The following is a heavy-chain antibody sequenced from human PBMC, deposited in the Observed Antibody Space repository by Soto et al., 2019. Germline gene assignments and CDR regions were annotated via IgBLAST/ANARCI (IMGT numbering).Heavy chain of an antibody. D-gene: IGHD1-1*01. J-gene: IGHJ2*01. Sequence: PXGSLLLSCAASGFTFSDCAVSGVRQAPGKGLEWVSVISVSGSSTYYADSVKGRFTISRDNSKNTLYLQMNSLRGEDTAVYYCAKGQPNWKQLQFFDLWGRGTMVT. CDR3: AKGQPNWKQLQFFDL. V-gene: IGHV3-23*01. CDR2: ISVSGSST. CDR1: GFTFSDCA.